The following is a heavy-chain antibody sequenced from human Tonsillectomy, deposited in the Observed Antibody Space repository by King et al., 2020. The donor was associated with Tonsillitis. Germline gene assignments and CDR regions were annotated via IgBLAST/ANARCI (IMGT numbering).Heavy chain of an antibody. D-gene: IGHD1-1*01. J-gene: IGHJ5*02. CDR2: ISAYNGNT. CDR1: GYTFTSYG. Sequence: QLVQSGAEVKKPGASVKVSCKASGYTFTSYGISWVRQAPGQGLEWMGWISAYNGNTNYAQKLQGRVTMTTDTSTSTAYMELRSLRSDDTAVYYCARIPVDEATTFTRGRKFDHWGQGTLVTVSS. V-gene: IGHV1-18*04. CDR3: ARIPVDEATTFTRGRKFDH.